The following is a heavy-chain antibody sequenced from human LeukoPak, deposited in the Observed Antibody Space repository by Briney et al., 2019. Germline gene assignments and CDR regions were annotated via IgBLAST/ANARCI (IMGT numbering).Heavy chain of an antibody. D-gene: IGHD1-26*01. CDR2: IYSGGST. Sequence: PGGPLRLSCAASEFSVGSNYMTWVRQAPGKGLEWVSLIYSGGSTYYADSVKGRFTISRDNSKNTLYLQMNSLRVEDTAIYYCVRSGSYYKFDSWGQGTLVTVSS. J-gene: IGHJ4*02. V-gene: IGHV3-66*01. CDR1: EFSVGSNY. CDR3: VRSGSYYKFDS.